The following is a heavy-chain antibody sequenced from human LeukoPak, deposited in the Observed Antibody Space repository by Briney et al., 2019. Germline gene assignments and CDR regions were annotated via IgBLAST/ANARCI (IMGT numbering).Heavy chain of an antibody. CDR2: ISWDGTT. V-gene: IGHV3-43*01. J-gene: IGHJ4*02. CDR3: VKDLTYESSGSFFVY. D-gene: IGHD3-22*01. CDR1: GFTFEDYT. Sequence: PGGSLRLSCAAPGFTFEDYTMHWVRQVPGKTLEWVSLISWDGTTYYTDSVKGRFTISRDNSQDSLYLQMDTLRSEDTAFYYCVKDLTYESSGSFFVYWGRGTLVTVS.